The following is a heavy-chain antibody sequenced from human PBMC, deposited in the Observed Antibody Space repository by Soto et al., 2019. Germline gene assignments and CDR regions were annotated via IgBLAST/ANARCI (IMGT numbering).Heavy chain of an antibody. Sequence: EVQLLESGGGLVQPGGSLRLSCAASRFPFSSSAMTWVRQAPGKGLEWVSVISVSGDSTYYADSLKGRFTISRDNSKNTLYLQMNSLRAEDSAVYYCAKGRGGFDPWGQGTLVTVSS. CDR1: RFPFSSSA. D-gene: IGHD3-10*01. J-gene: IGHJ5*02. CDR3: AKGRGGFDP. CDR2: ISVSGDST. V-gene: IGHV3-23*01.